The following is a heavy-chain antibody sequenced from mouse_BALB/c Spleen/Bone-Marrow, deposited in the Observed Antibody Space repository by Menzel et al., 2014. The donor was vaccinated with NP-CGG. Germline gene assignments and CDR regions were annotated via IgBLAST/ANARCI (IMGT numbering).Heavy chain of an antibody. J-gene: IGHJ4*01. D-gene: IGHD1-1*02. CDR1: GFSFTDYF. Sequence: VQLQQSGPELVKPGASVKLSCRASGFSFTDYFINWVKQSHGKSLEWIGRIRPYNGDTFYNQKFKVKATLTVDKSSNTARMELLSLTSEDSAVYYCGRYGYDAMDFWGQGTSVTVSS. CDR3: GRYGYDAMDF. CDR2: IRPYNGDT. V-gene: IGHV1-37*01.